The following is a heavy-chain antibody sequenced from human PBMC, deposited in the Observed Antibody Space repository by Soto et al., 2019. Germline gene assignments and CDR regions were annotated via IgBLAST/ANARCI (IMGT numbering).Heavy chain of an antibody. CDR3: ARGGGDRDYGDWFDP. CDR1: GFTFSSYG. D-gene: IGHD4-17*01. V-gene: IGHV3-33*01. CDR2: IWYDGSNK. J-gene: IGHJ5*02. Sequence: GGSLRLSCAASGFTFSSYGMHWVRQAPGKGLEWVAVIWYDGSNKYYADSVKGRFTISRDNSKNTLYLQMNSLRAEDTAVYYCARGGGDRDYGDWFDPWGQGTLVTVSS.